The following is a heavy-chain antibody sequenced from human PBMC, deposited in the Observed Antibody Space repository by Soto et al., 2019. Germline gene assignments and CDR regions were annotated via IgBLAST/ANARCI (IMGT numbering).Heavy chain of an antibody. D-gene: IGHD6-19*01. CDR2: IIPILGIA. CDR1: GGTFSSYT. V-gene: IGHV1-69*02. CDR3: ARLAVAGTVYYGMDV. Sequence: QVQLVQSGAEVKKPGSSVKVSCKASGGTFSSYTISWVRQAPGQGLEWMGRIIPILGIANYAQKFQGRVTITADKSTXTAYMELSSLRSEDTAVYYCARLAVAGTVYYGMDVWGQGTTVTVSS. J-gene: IGHJ6*02.